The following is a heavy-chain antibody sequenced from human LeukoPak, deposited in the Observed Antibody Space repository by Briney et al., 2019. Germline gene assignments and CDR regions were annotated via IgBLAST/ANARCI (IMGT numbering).Heavy chain of an antibody. D-gene: IGHD6-19*01. J-gene: IGHJ4*02. CDR1: GFTFSNYG. CDR2: ITSSSGTM. V-gene: IGHV3-48*02. CDR3: VTAAVAGTVY. Sequence: GGSLGLSCAASGFTFSNYGMNWVRQAPGKGLEWVSHITSSSGTMYYADSVEGRFTISRDKAKNSLYLQMNSLRDEDTAVYYCVTAAVAGTVYWGQGTLVTVSS.